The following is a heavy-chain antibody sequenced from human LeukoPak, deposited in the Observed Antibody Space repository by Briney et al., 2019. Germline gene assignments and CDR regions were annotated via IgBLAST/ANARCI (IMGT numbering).Heavy chain of an antibody. J-gene: IGHJ4*02. CDR3: ARDRYYYDSSGLDY. CDR1: GGSISNYY. V-gene: IGHV4-59*08. Sequence: PSETLSLTCTVSGGSISNYYWNWIRQPPGKGLEWIGYIYYTGNTNYNPSLKSRVTISVDTSKNQFSLKLSSVTAADTAVYYCARDRYYYDSSGLDYWGQGTLVTVSS. CDR2: IYYTGNT. D-gene: IGHD3-22*01.